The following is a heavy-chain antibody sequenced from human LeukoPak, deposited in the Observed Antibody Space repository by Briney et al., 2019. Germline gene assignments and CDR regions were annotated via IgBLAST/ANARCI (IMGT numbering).Heavy chain of an antibody. CDR1: GGSISSYY. CDR3: ARAQYSSSTNWFDP. D-gene: IGHD6-13*01. J-gene: IGHJ5*02. Sequence: SETLSLTCTVSGGSISSYYWSWIRQPPGKGLEWIGYIYYSGSTNYNPSLKSRVTISVDPSKNQFSLKLSSVTAADTAVYYCARAQYSSSTNWFDPWGQGTLVTVSS. CDR2: IYYSGST. V-gene: IGHV4-59*01.